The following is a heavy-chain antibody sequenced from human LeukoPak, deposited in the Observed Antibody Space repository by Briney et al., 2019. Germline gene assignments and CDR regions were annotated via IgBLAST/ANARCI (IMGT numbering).Heavy chain of an antibody. CDR2: INPNSGGT. D-gene: IGHD2-2*01. Sequence: GASVKVSCKASGGTFSSYAITWVRRAPGQGLEWMGWINPNSGGTNYAQKFQGRVTMTRDTSISTAYMELSRLRSDDTAVYYCARDGCSSTSCSPGWFDPWGQGTLVTVSS. J-gene: IGHJ5*02. CDR1: GGTFSSYA. V-gene: IGHV1-2*02. CDR3: ARDGCSSTSCSPGWFDP.